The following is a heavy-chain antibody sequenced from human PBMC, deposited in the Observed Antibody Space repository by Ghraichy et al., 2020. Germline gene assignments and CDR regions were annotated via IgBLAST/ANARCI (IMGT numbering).Heavy chain of an antibody. J-gene: IGHJ6*02. CDR2: ISGSGGST. V-gene: IGHV3-23*01. CDR3: AKGLYCSGGSCYSGGEYYYYGMDV. CDR1: GFTFSSYA. Sequence: GGSLRLSCAASGFTFSSYAMSWVRQAPGKGLEWVSAISGSGGSTYYADSVKGRFTISRDNSKNTLYLQMNSLRAEDTAVYYCAKGLYCSGGSCYSGGEYYYYGMDVWGQGTTFTVSS. D-gene: IGHD2-15*01.